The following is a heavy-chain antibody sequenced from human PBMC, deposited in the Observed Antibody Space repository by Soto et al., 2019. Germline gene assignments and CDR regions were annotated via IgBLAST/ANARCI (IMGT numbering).Heavy chain of an antibody. D-gene: IGHD3-10*01. Sequence: QIQLVQFGGEVARPGASVTVSCEASGYIFTTYGLSWVRQTPAHGLEWMGWISADSGYTQYAQFFQGRVTMTRDTSRKTGYMTLRDLTSDDTGIYYCERERPIGSLYGMDAWGQGTAVTVSS. CDR3: ERERPIGSLYGMDA. CDR2: ISADSGYT. CDR1: GYIFTTYG. V-gene: IGHV1-18*01. J-gene: IGHJ6*01.